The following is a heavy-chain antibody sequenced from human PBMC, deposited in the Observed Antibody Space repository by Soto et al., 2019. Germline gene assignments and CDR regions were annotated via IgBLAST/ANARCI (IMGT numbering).Heavy chain of an antibody. D-gene: IGHD1-1*01. CDR1: GFTFSSYG. CDR3: ARDFHQGWNPVYYMDV. CDR2: IWYDGSNK. Sequence: GGSLRLSCAASGFTFSSYGMHWVRQAPGKGLEWVAVIWYDGSNKYYADSVKGRFTISRDNSKNTLYLQMNSLRAEDTAVYYCARDFHQGWNPVYYMDVWGKGTTVTVSS. J-gene: IGHJ6*03. V-gene: IGHV3-33*01.